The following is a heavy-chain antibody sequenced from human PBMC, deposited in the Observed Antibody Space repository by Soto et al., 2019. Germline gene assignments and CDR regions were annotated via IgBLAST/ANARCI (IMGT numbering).Heavy chain of an antibody. CDR1: GGTFSSYT. CDR2: IIASLGIX. J-gene: IGHJ3*02. D-gene: IGHD3-22*01. V-gene: IGHV1-69*02. CDR3: ARGGYYDSGDAYDI. Sequence: SVKVSCKASGGTFSSYTISWVRQAPGQGLEWMGRIIASLGIXXXAXXXRXXXXXXXDKXXSTXXXGXXSLRSEDTAVYYCARGGYYDSGDAYDIXX.